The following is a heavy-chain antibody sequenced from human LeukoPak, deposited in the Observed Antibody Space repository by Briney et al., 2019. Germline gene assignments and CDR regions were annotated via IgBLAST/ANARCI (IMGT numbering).Heavy chain of an antibody. Sequence: AGGSLRLSCAASGFTFSSYWMSWVRQAPGKGLEWVANIKQDGSEKYYVDSVKGRFTISRDNAKNSLYLQMNGLRAEDTAVYYCARENDYGDYFGDYWGQGTLVTVSS. CDR1: GFTFSSYW. CDR3: ARENDYGDYFGDY. D-gene: IGHD4-17*01. CDR2: IKQDGSEK. J-gene: IGHJ4*02. V-gene: IGHV3-7*01.